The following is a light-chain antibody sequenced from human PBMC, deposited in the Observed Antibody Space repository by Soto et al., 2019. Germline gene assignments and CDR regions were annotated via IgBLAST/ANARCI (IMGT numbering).Light chain of an antibody. V-gene: IGKV3-15*01. CDR1: QPVSIN. CDR2: GAS. CDR3: QQDYKRTRT. J-gene: IGKJ1*01. Sequence: ILLAEAASSLSVSPGRRATLSCRASQPVSINVAWYQQKPGQSPRLLISGASTRATGIPANFSGSGSGTEFTLTISILQYEDFAIYFCQQDYKRTRTFGQGTKVDIK.